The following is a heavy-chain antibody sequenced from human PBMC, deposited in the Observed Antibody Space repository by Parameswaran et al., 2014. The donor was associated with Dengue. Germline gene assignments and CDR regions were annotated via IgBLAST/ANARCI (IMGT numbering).Heavy chain of an antibody. D-gene: IGHD4-17*01. J-gene: IGHJ6*02. CDR2: IYYSGST. V-gene: IGHV4-59*01. CDR3: ARVDITSYGDYANYYYYGMDV. Sequence: RWIRQPPGKGLEWIGYIYYSGSTNYNPSLKSRVTISVDTSKNQFSLKLSSVTAADTAVYYCARVDITSYGDYANYYYYGMDVWGQGTTVTVSS.